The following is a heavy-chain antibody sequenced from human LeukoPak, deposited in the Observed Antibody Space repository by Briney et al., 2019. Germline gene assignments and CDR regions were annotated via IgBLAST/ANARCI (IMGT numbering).Heavy chain of an antibody. CDR2: MSYSGHT. CDR1: GGSISSSSYY. CDR3: ARDRDVDDFDS. Sequence: SETLSLTCTDSGGSISSSSYYWGWIRQPPGKGLEWIVSMSYSGHTYYNPSLKSRVTTSIDTSKSQLSLNLKSVTAADTAVYHCARDRDVDDFDSWGHGTLVTVSS. V-gene: IGHV4-39*07. J-gene: IGHJ4*01. D-gene: IGHD2-15*01.